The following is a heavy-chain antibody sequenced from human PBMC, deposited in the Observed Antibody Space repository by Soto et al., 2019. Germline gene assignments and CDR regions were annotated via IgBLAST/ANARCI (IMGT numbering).Heavy chain of an antibody. V-gene: IGHV2-5*02. CDR3: AHCRGGVASF. D-gene: IGHD2-2*01. CDR2: VYWDDSK. Sequence: QITLNESGPTLVKPTQTLTLTCTFSGFSLSTRDVGVGWIRQPPGEALEWLGVVYWDDSKTYSPSLESRLTRTRATSKTQVVLRITKMAPVATATYYCAHCRGGVASFWGQGTLVTVSS. J-gene: IGHJ4*02. CDR1: GFSLSTRDVG.